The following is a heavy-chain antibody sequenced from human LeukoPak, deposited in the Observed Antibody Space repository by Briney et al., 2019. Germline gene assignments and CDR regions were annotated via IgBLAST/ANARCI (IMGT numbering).Heavy chain of an antibody. Sequence: GASVNVSCKASGYTFTSYGISWVRQAPGQGLEWMGWISAYNGNTNYAQKLQGRVTMTTDTSTSTAYMELRSLRSDDAAVYYRARAGNYGDYYLNNWFDPWGQGTLVTVSS. CDR3: ARAGNYGDYYLNNWFDP. D-gene: IGHD4-17*01. V-gene: IGHV1-18*01. CDR1: GYTFTSYG. CDR2: ISAYNGNT. J-gene: IGHJ5*02.